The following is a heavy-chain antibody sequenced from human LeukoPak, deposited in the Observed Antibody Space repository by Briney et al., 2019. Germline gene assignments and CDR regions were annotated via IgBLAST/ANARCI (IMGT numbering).Heavy chain of an antibody. V-gene: IGHV3-21*06. CDR3: ARKSPYYYYGMDV. Sequence: GGSLRLSCSGSGFSVSTYSMTWVRQAPGKGLEWVSSISKTTTYIYYADSVRGRFTISRDNAKNSVYLQMNSLRAEDTAVYYCARKSPYYYYGMDVWGQGTAVTVSS. J-gene: IGHJ6*02. CDR1: GFSVSTYS. CDR2: ISKTTTYI.